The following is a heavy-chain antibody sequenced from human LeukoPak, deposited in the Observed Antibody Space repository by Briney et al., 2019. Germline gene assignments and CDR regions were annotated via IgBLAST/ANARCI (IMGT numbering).Heavy chain of an antibody. CDR3: ARGPTISETGYFDY. D-gene: IGHD1-1*01. J-gene: IGHJ4*03. Sequence: SGTLSLTCAVYGGSFSSYYWSWIRQSPGKGLEWIAEINHRGDTNYNASVKSRVTISVDTSKNQFSLKVNSLTAADTAVYYCARGPTISETGYFDYWGQGTLVTVSS. V-gene: IGHV4-34*01. CDR2: INHRGDT. CDR1: GGSFSSYY.